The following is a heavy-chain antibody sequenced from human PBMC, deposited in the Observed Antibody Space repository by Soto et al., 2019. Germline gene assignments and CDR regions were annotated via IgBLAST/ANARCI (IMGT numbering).Heavy chain of an antibody. CDR3: VRGNLYFDY. Sequence: SQTLSLTCVISGESVSSNIASWNWIRQSPSRGLEWLGRTYYRSKWYNEYAVSVKSRITINPDTSKNQFSLQLNSVTPEDSGVYYCVRGNLYFDYWGQGTLVIVSS. J-gene: IGHJ4*02. V-gene: IGHV6-1*01. CDR1: GESVSSNIAS. CDR2: TYYRSKWYN.